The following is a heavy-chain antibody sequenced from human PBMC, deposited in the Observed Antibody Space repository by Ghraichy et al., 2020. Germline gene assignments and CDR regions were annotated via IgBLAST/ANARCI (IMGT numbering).Heavy chain of an antibody. D-gene: IGHD2-21*01. CDR3: ARASRVVRFYYYDGMDV. CDR1: GFIFSGYN. V-gene: IGHV3-48*02. J-gene: IGHJ6*02. CDR2: ISTSSRSI. Sequence: GESLNISCVGSGFIFSGYNMNWVRQSPGKGLEWVAYISTSSRSIFYVDSVKGRFTVSRDNAKNSLSLQMSSLRNEDTAVYYCARASRVVRFYYYDGMDVWGQGTTVIVSS.